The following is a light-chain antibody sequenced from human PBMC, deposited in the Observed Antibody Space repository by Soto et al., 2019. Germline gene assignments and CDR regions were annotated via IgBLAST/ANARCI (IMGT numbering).Light chain of an antibody. CDR2: DAS. Sequence: DIQMTQSPSSLSASVGDRVTITCQASQDISNYLNWYQQKPGKAPKLLIYDASNLETGVPSRFSGSGYGTDFTFTISSLQHEDIASYYCQQYDNLPITFGQGTRMEIK. J-gene: IGKJ5*01. CDR3: QQYDNLPIT. CDR1: QDISNY. V-gene: IGKV1-33*01.